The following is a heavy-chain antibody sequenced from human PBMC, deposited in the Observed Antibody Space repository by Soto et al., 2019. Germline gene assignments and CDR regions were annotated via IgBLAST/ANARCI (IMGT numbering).Heavy chain of an antibody. D-gene: IGHD3-9*01. J-gene: IGHJ4*02. CDR1: GGSISSPNFY. CDR2: IYHSVST. Sequence: PSETLSLTCTVSGGSISSPNFYWSWIRQHPGKGLEWIGYIYHSVSTYYNPSLKSRVTISVDRSKNQFSLKLSSVTAADTAVYYCARGPPIFYWGQGTLVTVSS. V-gene: IGHV4-30-2*01. CDR3: ARGPPIFY.